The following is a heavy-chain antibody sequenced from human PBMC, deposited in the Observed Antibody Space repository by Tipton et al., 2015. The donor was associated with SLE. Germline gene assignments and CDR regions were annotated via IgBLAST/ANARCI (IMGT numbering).Heavy chain of an antibody. CDR2: ITNSGNT. D-gene: IGHD2-8*01. J-gene: IGHJ5*02. CDR1: GFSISNSGYY. Sequence: LRLSCAVSGFSISNSGYYWDWIRQPPGKGPEWIGRITNSGNTYYTPSFQSRVTMSVDTSKNHFSLKLSSVTAADTAVYYCARHDTNYGRNWFDPWGQGTLVTVSS. V-gene: IGHV4-39*01. CDR3: ARHDTNYGRNWFDP.